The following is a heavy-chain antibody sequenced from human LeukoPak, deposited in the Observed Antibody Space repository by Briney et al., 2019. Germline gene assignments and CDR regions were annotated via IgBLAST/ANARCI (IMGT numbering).Heavy chain of an antibody. Sequence: SETLSLTCAVSGDSISSNNYLWAWIRQPPGKGLEWIGNIYSSGSPYYNPSLQSRVTISLDTSKNQFSLNLSSVTAADTAVYYCARAWYSSTWRGNWFDPWGQGILVTVSS. CDR3: ARAWYSSTWRGNWFDP. CDR1: GDSISSNNYL. CDR2: IYSSGSP. J-gene: IGHJ5*02. D-gene: IGHD2-2*01. V-gene: IGHV4-39*07.